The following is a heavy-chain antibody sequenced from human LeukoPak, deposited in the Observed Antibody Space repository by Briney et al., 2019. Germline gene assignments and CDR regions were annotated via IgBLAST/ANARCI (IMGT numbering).Heavy chain of an antibody. Sequence: PSETLSLTCAVYGGSFSAYYWSWVRQAPGKGLEWVANINQDGSEKYYVDSVKGRFTISRDNAKNSLYLQMNNLRAEDTAVYYCARYTHTYYDFWSGPGYWGQGTLVTVSS. J-gene: IGHJ4*02. D-gene: IGHD3-3*01. CDR1: GGSFSAYY. CDR3: ARYTHTYYDFWSGPGY. CDR2: INQDGSEK. V-gene: IGHV3-7*01.